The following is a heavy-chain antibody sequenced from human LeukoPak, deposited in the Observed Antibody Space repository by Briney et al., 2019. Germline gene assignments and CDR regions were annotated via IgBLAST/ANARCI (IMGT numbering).Heavy chain of an antibody. D-gene: IGHD4-17*01. CDR3: ARASLPFGGTVTGGLYNWFDP. CDR1: GGTFIIYA. Sequence: ASVNVSCKASGGTFIIYAISWVRQAPGQGLEWMGRIIPILGIANYAQKFQGRVTITADKSTSTAYMELSSLRSEDTAVYYCARASLPFGGTVTGGLYNWFDPWGQGTLVTVSS. J-gene: IGHJ5*02. CDR2: IIPILGIA. V-gene: IGHV1-69*04.